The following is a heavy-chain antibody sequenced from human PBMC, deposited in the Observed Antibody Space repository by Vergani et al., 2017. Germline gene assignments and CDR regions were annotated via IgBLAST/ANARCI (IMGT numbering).Heavy chain of an antibody. CDR1: GASIDSFY. Sequence: QVQLQESGPGLVKPSETLSLKCSVSGASIDSFYWSWLRQSPGKGLEWIGYVFRYGNVNYNPSFNFRAAIDTSNNQLSLRLSSVTAADTAVYYCARDFGGEWYFELWGRGTFVTVSS. CDR3: ARDFGGEWYFEL. J-gene: IGHJ2*01. D-gene: IGHD2-15*01. V-gene: IGHV4-59*01. CDR2: VFRYGNV.